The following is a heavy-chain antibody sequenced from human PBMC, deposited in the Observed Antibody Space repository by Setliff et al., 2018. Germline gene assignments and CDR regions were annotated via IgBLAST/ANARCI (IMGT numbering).Heavy chain of an antibody. Sequence: AGGSLSLSCAASGLTFTSKWMHWVRQAPGKGLVWVSRINGDGSITSYADSVRGRFTISRDSSKNTLYLQMNSLRLEDTAVYYCLVAYTSSWYSSGFDPWGQGTLVTVSS. D-gene: IGHD6-13*01. V-gene: IGHV3-74*01. CDR3: LVAYTSSWYSSGFDP. CDR1: GLTFTSKW. CDR2: INGDGSIT. J-gene: IGHJ5*02.